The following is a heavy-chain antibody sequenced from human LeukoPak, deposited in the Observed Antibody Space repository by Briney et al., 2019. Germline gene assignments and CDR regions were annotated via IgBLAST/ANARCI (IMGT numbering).Heavy chain of an antibody. CDR2: IIPIFGTA. Sequence: SVKVSCKASGGTFSSYAISWVRQAPGQGLEWMGGIIPIFGTANYAQKFQGRVTITADKSTSTAYMELSSLRSEDTAVYYCARTSLGRVGRPVSGPWFDYWGQGTLVTVSS. CDR1: GGTFSSYA. D-gene: IGHD5/OR15-5a*01. V-gene: IGHV1-69*06. J-gene: IGHJ4*02. CDR3: ARTSLGRVGRPVSGPWFDY.